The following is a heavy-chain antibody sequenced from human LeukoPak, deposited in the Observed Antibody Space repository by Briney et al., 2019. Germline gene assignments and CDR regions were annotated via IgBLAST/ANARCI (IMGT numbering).Heavy chain of an antibody. CDR3: ARAGYSHTCFDP. J-gene: IGHJ5*02. CDR2: IRSSGST. V-gene: IGHV4-59*01. D-gene: IGHD6-13*01. CDR1: GGSISSYY. Sequence: SETLSLTCTVSGGSISSYYWDWIRQPPGKGLEWIGYIRSSGSTSYNPSLKSRVTISVDTSKNQFSLKLSSVTAADTAVYYCARAGYSHTCFDPWGQGTLVTVSS.